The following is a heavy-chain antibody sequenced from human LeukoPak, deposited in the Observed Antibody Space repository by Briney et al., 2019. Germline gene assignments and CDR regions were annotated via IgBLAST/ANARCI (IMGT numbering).Heavy chain of an antibody. J-gene: IGHJ5*02. CDR3: ARDMGWQQPDNWFDP. CDR1: GGTFSSYA. V-gene: IGHV1-69*04. D-gene: IGHD5-24*01. Sequence: SVKVSCKASGGTFSSYAISWVRQAPGQGLEWMGRIIPILGIANYAQKFQGRVTITADKSTSTAYMELSRLRSDDTAVYYCARDMGWQQPDNWFDPWGQGTLVTVSS. CDR2: IIPILGIA.